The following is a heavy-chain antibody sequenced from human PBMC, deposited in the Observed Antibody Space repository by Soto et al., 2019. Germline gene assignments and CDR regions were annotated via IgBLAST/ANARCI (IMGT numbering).Heavy chain of an antibody. CDR1: GGTFSNYP. Sequence: QVQLVQSGAEVKKPGSSVKVSCKASGGTFSNYPVSWVRQAPGQGLEWMGGIIPIFGTVNYAQKFQGRLTITADESPSTAYMELSCLRSEDTAVYYCARGNHRWLQLWYFDLWGRGTLVTVSS. V-gene: IGHV1-69*12. D-gene: IGHD5-12*01. J-gene: IGHJ2*01. CDR3: ARGNHRWLQLWYFDL. CDR2: IIPIFGTV.